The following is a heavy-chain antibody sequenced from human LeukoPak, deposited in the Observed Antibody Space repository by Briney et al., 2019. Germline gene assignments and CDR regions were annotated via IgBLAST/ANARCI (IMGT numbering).Heavy chain of an antibody. V-gene: IGHV3-7*01. D-gene: IGHD3-22*01. CDR2: IKQDGSEK. CDR3: ARRASEDYYDSSGYGDAFGI. J-gene: IGHJ3*02. CDR1: GFTFSSYW. Sequence: PGGSLRLSCAASGFTFSSYWMSWVRQAPGKGLEWVANIKQDGSEKYYVDSVKGRFTISRDNAKNSLYLQMNSLRAEDTAVYYCARRASEDYYDSSGYGDAFGIWGQGTMVTVSS.